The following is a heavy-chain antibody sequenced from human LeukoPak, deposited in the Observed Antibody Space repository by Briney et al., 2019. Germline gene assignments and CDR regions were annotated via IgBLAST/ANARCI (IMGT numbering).Heavy chain of an antibody. J-gene: IGHJ3*02. D-gene: IGHD3-10*01. Sequence: SETLSLTCTVSSGSMTDACWSWFRQAPGKGLEWIGYIYTSGSTNYNPSLKSRVTISVDTSKNQFSLKLSSVTAADTAVYYCARRGFSPYYAFDIWGQGTMVTVSS. CDR1: SGSMTDAC. CDR3: ARRGFSPYYAFDI. V-gene: IGHV4-4*09. CDR2: IYTSGST.